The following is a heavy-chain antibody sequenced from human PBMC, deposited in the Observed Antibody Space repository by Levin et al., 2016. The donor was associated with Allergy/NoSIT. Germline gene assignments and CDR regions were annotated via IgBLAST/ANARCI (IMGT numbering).Heavy chain of an antibody. V-gene: IGHV3-30*18. CDR1: GFTFSSYA. Sequence: GSLKISCVASGFTFSSYAMHWVRQAPGKGLEWVAIISYDGSNKYYADPVKGRFTVSRDNTKNTLYLQMNSLRLEDTAVYYCAKDSGSCSSSCYGSWSDPWGQGTLVTVSS. CDR3: AKDSGSCSSSCYGSWSDP. D-gene: IGHD2-2*01. CDR2: ISYDGSNK. J-gene: IGHJ5*02.